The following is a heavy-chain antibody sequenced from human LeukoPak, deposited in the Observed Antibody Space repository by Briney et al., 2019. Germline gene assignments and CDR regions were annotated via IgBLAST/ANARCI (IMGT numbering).Heavy chain of an antibody. Sequence: SETLSLTCTVSGGSISGNCWSWVRQPPGKGLEWIAYIYDSGITNYSPSLMSRVTISVDTPNNQFSLRLGSVTAADTAVYYCARDRGSLGGFDYWGQGTLVTVSS. V-gene: IGHV4-59*01. CDR3: ARDRGSLGGFDY. D-gene: IGHD3-16*01. CDR2: IYDSGIT. CDR1: GGSISGNC. J-gene: IGHJ4*02.